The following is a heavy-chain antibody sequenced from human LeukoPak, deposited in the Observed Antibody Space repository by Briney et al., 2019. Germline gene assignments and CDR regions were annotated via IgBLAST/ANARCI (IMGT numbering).Heavy chain of an antibody. J-gene: IGHJ4*02. Sequence: PGGSLRLSCAASGFTFSSYEMNWVRQAPGKGLEWVSYISSSGSTIYYADSVKGRFTISRDNAEKSLYLQMNSLRAEDTAVYYCAREILRMSGTNERDYWGQGTLVTVSS. CDR2: ISSSGSTI. V-gene: IGHV3-48*03. CDR3: AREILRMSGTNERDY. D-gene: IGHD1-26*01. CDR1: GFTFSSYE.